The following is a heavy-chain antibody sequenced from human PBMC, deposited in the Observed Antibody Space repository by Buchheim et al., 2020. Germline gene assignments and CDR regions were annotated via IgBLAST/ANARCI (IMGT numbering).Heavy chain of an antibody. CDR2: INLDGSVT. V-gene: IGHV3-74*01. D-gene: IGHD6-25*01. J-gene: IGHJ2*01. Sequence: EMQLVESGGGSVQPGGSLRLSCDASGFTFRTYWMHWVHQRPGEGLVWVSRINLDGSVTGYADSVKGRFTVSRDNAKNALYLEMSSLRAEDTAVYYCARDLTSGWARYFDLWGRGTL. CDR3: ARDLTSGWARYFDL. CDR1: GFTFRTYW.